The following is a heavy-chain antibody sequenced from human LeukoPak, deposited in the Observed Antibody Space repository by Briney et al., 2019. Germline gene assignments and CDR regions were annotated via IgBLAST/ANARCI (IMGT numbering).Heavy chain of an antibody. CDR1: GFTFSSYA. V-gene: IGHV3-23*01. J-gene: IGHJ4*02. CDR2: ISGSGGST. D-gene: IGHD3/OR15-3a*01. Sequence: GGSLRLSCAASGFTFSSYAMSWVRQAPGKGLEWVSAISGSGGSTYYADSVKDRFTISRDSSQNTLYLQLNSLRAEDTAVYYCARDWTLNYWGQGTLVTVSS. CDR3: ARDWTLNY.